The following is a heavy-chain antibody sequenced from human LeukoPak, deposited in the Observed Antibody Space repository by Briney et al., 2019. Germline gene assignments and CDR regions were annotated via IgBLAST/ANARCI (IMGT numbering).Heavy chain of an antibody. J-gene: IGHJ4*02. CDR1: GGSFSGYY. CDR3: ARRGVVGCSSTSCYVDY. D-gene: IGHD2-2*01. Sequence: SETLSLTCAVYGGSFSGYYWSWIRQPPEKGLEWIGEINHSGSTNYNPSLKSRVTISVDASKNQFSLKLSSVTAADTAVYYCARRGVVGCSSTSCYVDYWGRGTLVTVSS. V-gene: IGHV4-34*01. CDR2: INHSGST.